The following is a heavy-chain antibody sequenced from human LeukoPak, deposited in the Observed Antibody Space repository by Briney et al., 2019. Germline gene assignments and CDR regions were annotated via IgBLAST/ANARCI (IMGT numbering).Heavy chain of an antibody. CDR3: ARDEEDGYYDILTGYYLT. Sequence: SETLSLTCTVSGDSMNSYFWSWIRQPPGKGLEWIGYIYKSGTTNYSPSLKSRVTISVDMSKNQFSLKLSSVTAADTAVYYCARDEEDGYYDILTGYYLTWGQGTLVTVSS. V-gene: IGHV4-59*12. CDR1: GDSMNSYF. CDR2: IYKSGTT. J-gene: IGHJ5*02. D-gene: IGHD3-9*01.